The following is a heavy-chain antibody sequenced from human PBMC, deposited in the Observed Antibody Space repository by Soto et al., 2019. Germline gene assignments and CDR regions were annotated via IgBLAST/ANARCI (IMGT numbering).Heavy chain of an antibody. D-gene: IGHD3-22*01. CDR3: ARGDGDYYDGNGYLGRH. V-gene: IGHV3-21*01. Sequence: PGGSLRLSCAASGFTFSTYLMNWVRQAPGKGLEWVSSIKSDSSSLYYGDSVKGRLTISRDNAKNTLYLQMNSLRAEDTAVYFCARGDGDYYDGNGYLGRHWGQGTLVTVSS. CDR2: IKSDSSSL. CDR1: GFTFSTYL. J-gene: IGHJ4*02.